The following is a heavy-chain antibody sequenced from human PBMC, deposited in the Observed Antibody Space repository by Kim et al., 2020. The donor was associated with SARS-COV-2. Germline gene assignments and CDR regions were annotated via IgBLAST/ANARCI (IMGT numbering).Heavy chain of an antibody. J-gene: IGHJ4*02. CDR3: ARHVECTNGVCYSPDY. D-gene: IGHD2-8*01. V-gene: IGHV4-39*01. Sequence: SLTSRVTISVDTSKNQFSLKLSSVTAADTAVYYCARHVECTNGVCYSPDYWGQGTLVTVSS.